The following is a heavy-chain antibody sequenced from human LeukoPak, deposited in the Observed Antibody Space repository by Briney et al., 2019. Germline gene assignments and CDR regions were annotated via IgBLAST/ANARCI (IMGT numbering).Heavy chain of an antibody. CDR3: AKTXXXYYDSSGYDY. Sequence: GGSLRLSCAASGLTFSSYAMSWVRQAPGKGLEWVSAISGSGGSTYYADSVKGRFTISRDNSKNTLYLQMNSLRAEDTAVYYCAKTXXXYYDSSGYDYWGQGTLVTV. V-gene: IGHV3-23*01. CDR1: GLTFSSYA. CDR2: ISGSGGST. D-gene: IGHD3-22*01. J-gene: IGHJ4*02.